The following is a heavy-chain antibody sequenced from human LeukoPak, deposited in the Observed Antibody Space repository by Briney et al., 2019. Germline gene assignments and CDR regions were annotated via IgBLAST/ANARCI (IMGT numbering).Heavy chain of an antibody. J-gene: IGHJ3*02. Sequence: ASVKVSCKASGYTFTGYYMHWVRQAPGQGLEWMGWINPNSGGTNYGQKFQGRVTMTRDTSISTAYMELSRLRSDDTAVYYCARDYGYYDFWSGSRAFDIWGQGTMVTVSS. CDR2: INPNSGGT. CDR1: GYTFTGYY. D-gene: IGHD3-3*01. CDR3: ARDYGYYDFWSGSRAFDI. V-gene: IGHV1-2*02.